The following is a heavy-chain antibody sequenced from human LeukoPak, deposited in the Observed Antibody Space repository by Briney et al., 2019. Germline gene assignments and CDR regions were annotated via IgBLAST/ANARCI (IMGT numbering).Heavy chain of an antibody. D-gene: IGHD6-19*01. V-gene: IGHV3-30*03. J-gene: IGHJ4*02. Sequence: GRSLRLSCAASGFTFSSYGMHWVRQAPGKGLEWVAVISYDGSNKYYADSVKSRFTISRDNSKNTLYLQMNSLRAVDTAVYYCAIGRGLSSGWADYWGQGTLVTVSS. CDR1: GFTFSSYG. CDR3: AIGRGLSSGWADY. CDR2: ISYDGSNK.